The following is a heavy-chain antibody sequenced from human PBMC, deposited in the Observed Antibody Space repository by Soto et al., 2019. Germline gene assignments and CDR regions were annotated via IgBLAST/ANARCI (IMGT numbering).Heavy chain of an antibody. D-gene: IGHD1-7*01. Sequence: EVQLVESGGGRVKPGGALRLSCEASGYAFGDYSMNWVRQAPGKGLEWVSSITGSSSYIYYADSVKGRFTISRDNAKNSLYLRMNSLRAEDTAVYYCARDRKYNWNYDWFDPWGQGTLVTVSS. CDR2: ITGSSSYI. CDR1: GYAFGDYS. V-gene: IGHV3-21*01. CDR3: ARDRKYNWNYDWFDP. J-gene: IGHJ5*02.